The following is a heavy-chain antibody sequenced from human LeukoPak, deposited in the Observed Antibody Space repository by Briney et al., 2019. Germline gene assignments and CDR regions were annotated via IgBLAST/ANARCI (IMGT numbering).Heavy chain of an antibody. J-gene: IGHJ5*02. CDR2: INPNSGGT. CDR1: GYTFTGYY. D-gene: IGHD3-22*01. CDR3: ARDRASNYYDSSGYYPSGWFDP. V-gene: IGHV1-2*02. Sequence: ASVKVSCKASGYTFTGYYMHWVRQAPGQGLEWMGWINPNSGGTNYAQKFQGRVTMTRDTSISTAYMELSRLGSDDTAVYYCARDRASNYYDSSGYYPSGWFDPWGQGTLVTVSS.